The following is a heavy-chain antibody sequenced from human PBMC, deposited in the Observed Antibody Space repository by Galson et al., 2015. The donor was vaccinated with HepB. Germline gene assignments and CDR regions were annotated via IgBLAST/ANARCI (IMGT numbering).Heavy chain of an antibody. D-gene: IGHD5-12*01. CDR1: GGSISSSSYY. V-gene: IGHV4-39*07. J-gene: IGHJ3*02. CDR2: IYYSGST. Sequence: ETLSLTCTVSGGSISSSSYYWGWIRQPPGKGLEWIGSIYYSGSTYYNPSLKSRVTISVDTSKNQFSLKLSSVTAADTAVYYCARELGNLWLRSSDAFDIWGQGTMVTVSS. CDR3: ARELGNLWLRSSDAFDI.